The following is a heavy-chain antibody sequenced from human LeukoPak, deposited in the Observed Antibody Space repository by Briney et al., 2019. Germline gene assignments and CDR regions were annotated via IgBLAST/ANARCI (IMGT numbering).Heavy chain of an antibody. CDR1: GFTFSSYA. J-gene: IGHJ4*02. Sequence: GGSLRLSCAASGFTFSSYAMSWVRQAPGKGLEWVSSISGSGDRTYYADSVKGRFIFSRDNSKNTLYLQMNSLRAEDTAVYYCARYGGILAFDDWGQGTLVTVSS. D-gene: IGHD4-23*01. V-gene: IGHV3-23*01. CDR2: ISGSGDRT. CDR3: ARYGGILAFDD.